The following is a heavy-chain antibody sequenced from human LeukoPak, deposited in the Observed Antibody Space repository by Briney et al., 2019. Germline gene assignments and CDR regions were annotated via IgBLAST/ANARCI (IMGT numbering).Heavy chain of an antibody. J-gene: IGHJ4*02. CDR2: ITSKPNSYAT. Sequence: GGSLRLSCAASGFTFSGSVMHWVRQASGKGLEWVGRITSKPNSYATVYAASVKGRFTIASDDSKNTAYLQMNSLKIEDTAMYYCTGGSGWYCPDYWGQGTLVTVSS. CDR3: TGGSGWYCPDY. V-gene: IGHV3-73*01. D-gene: IGHD6-19*01. CDR1: GFTFSGSV.